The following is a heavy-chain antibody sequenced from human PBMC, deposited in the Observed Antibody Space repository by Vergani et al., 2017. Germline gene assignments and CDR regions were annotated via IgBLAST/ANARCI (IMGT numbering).Heavy chain of an antibody. Sequence: EVPLVASGGGLVQPAGSLRLSCAASGFTFRRYWMHWVRQAPGNGLVWGSRINSYGRSTSYADSVKGRFTISRYNAKNTLYLQLNSLRAEDTAVYYCARGGQTGTTQYYYYYGMDVWGQGP. CDR2: INSYGRST. D-gene: IGHD1-1*01. V-gene: IGHV3-74*01. CDR3: ARGGQTGTTQYYYYYGMDV. J-gene: IGHJ6*02. CDR1: GFTFRRYW.